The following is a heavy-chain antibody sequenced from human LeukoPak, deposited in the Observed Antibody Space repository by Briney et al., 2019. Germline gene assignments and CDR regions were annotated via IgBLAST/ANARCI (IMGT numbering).Heavy chain of an antibody. J-gene: IGHJ4*02. CDR1: GFTFSSYA. CDR3: ARDLYSAAGTDYFDY. D-gene: IGHD6-13*01. CDR2: ISYDGSNK. V-gene: IGHV3-30-3*01. Sequence: PGGSLRLSCAASGFTFSSYAMHWVRQAPGKGLEWVAVISYDGSNKYYADSVKGRFTISRDNSKNTLCLQMNSLRAEDTAVYYCARDLYSAAGTDYFDYWGQGTLVTVSS.